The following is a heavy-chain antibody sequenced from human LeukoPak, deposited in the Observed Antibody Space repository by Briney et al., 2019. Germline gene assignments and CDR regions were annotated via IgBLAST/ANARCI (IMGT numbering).Heavy chain of an antibody. CDR2: ISGYNGNT. D-gene: IGHD3-22*01. Sequence: ASVKVSCKASGYTFTSYHITWVRQAPGQGLEWMGWISGYNGNTNYAQKFQGRVSMTTDTSTSTAYMELRSLRSDDTAVYYCARDEYYYDSSGYYSQGNWFDPWGQGTLVTVSS. V-gene: IGHV1-18*01. J-gene: IGHJ5*02. CDR3: ARDEYYYDSSGYYSQGNWFDP. CDR1: GYTFTSYH.